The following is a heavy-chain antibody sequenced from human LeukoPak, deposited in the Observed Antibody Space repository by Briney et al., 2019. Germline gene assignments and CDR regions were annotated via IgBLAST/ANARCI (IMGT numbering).Heavy chain of an antibody. V-gene: IGHV1-69*06. D-gene: IGHD2-2*01. CDR2: IIPIFGTA. CDR1: GGTFSSYA. Sequence: GASVKVSCKASGGTFSSYAISWVRQAPGQGLEWMGGIIPIFGTANYAQKFQGRVTITADKSTSTAYMELSSLRSEDTAVYYCARGIVVVPAAAEGSSWFDPWGQGTLVTVSS. CDR3: ARGIVVVPAAAEGSSWFDP. J-gene: IGHJ5*02.